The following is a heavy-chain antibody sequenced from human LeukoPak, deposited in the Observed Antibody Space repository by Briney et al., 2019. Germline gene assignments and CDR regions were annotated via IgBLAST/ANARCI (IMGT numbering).Heavy chain of an antibody. CDR3: ARRRLLDY. CDR2: INHSGST. J-gene: IGHJ4*02. Sequence: SETLSHTCAVYGGSFRGYYWSWIRQPPGKGLEWIGEINHSGSTNYNPSLKSRVTISVDTSKNQFSLKLNSVTAADTAVYYCARRRLLDYWGQGTLVTVSS. D-gene: IGHD2-15*01. V-gene: IGHV4-34*01. CDR1: GGSFRGYY.